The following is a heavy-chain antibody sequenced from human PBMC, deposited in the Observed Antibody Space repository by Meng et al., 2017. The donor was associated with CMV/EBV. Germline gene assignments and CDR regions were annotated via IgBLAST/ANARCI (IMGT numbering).Heavy chain of an antibody. CDR2: IYWDDDK. V-gene: IGHV2-5*02. CDR3: AHSPSLQLVRHWFDP. J-gene: IGHJ5*02. CDR1: GFSLSTSGVG. D-gene: IGHD6-6*01. Sequence: HITLKESGPTLVKPTQTLPLPCTFSGFSLSTSGVGVGWIRQPPGKALEWLALIYWDDDKRYSPSLKSRLTITKDTSKNQVVLTMTNMDPVDTATYYCAHSPSLQLVRHWFDPWGQGTLVTVSS.